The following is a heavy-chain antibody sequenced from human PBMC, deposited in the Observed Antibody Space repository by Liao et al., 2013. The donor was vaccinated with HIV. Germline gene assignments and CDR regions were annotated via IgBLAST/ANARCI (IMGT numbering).Heavy chain of an antibody. CDR1: GGSFSGYY. CDR2: INHSGST. CDR3: AVGAVGARRFDY. D-gene: IGHD1-26*01. J-gene: IGHJ4*02. V-gene: IGHV4-34*01. Sequence: QVQLQQWGAGLLKPSETLSLTCAVYGGSFSGYYWSWIRQPPGKGLEWIGEINHSGSTNYNPSLKSRVTISVDTSKNQFSLKLSSVTAADTAVYYCAVGAVGARRFDYWGQGTLVTVSS.